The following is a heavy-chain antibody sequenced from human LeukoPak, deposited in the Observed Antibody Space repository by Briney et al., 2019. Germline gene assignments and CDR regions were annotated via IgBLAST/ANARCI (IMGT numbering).Heavy chain of an antibody. Sequence: SETLSLTCTVSGGSISSSSYYWGWIRQPPGKGLEWIGSIYYSGSTYYNPSLKSRVTISVDTSKNQFSLKLSSVTAADTAVYYCARGRAVPAAALVYFDYWGQGTLVTVSS. CDR1: GGSISSSSYY. CDR3: ARGRAVPAAALVYFDY. V-gene: IGHV4-39*07. D-gene: IGHD2-2*01. CDR2: IYYSGST. J-gene: IGHJ4*02.